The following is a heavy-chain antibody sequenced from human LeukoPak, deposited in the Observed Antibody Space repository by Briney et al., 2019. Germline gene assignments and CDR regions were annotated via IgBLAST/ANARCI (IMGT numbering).Heavy chain of an antibody. V-gene: IGHV5-51*01. D-gene: IGHD2-15*01. CDR1: GHSFTSYW. CDR3: ARLAGSGGSCYRCSDY. CDR2: IYPGDSDT. J-gene: IGHJ4*02. Sequence: GESLKISCKGSGHSFTSYWIGWVRQMPGKGLEWMGIIYPGDSDTRYSPSFQGQVTISADKSISTAYLQWSSLEASDTAMYYCARLAGSGGSCYRCSDYWGQGTLVTVSS.